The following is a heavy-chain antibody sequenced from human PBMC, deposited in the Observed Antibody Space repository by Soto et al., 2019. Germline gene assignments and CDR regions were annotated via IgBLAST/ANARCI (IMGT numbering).Heavy chain of an antibody. CDR1: GYTFTSYY. D-gene: IGHD3-9*01. CDR2: ISPSGGST. Sequence: ASVKVSCNASGYTFTSYYMHWVRQAPGQGREWMGIISPSGGSTSCAQKFQGRVTMTRDTSTSTVYMEVSSLRSEGTAVYYCARAFLRYFDWLLDYWGQGTLVTVSS. J-gene: IGHJ4*02. CDR3: ARAFLRYFDWLLDY. V-gene: IGHV1-46*01.